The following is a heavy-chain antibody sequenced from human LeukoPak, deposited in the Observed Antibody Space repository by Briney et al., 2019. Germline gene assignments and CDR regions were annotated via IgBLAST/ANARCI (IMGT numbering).Heavy chain of an antibody. D-gene: IGHD2-2*01. V-gene: IGHV4-4*07. CDR1: GGSISSYY. Sequence: SETLSLTCTVSGGSISSYYWSWIRQPAGKGLEWIGRIYTSGSTNCNPSLKSRVTMSVDTSKNQFSLKLSSVTAADTAVYYCARSGCSSTSCLFDPWGQGTLVTVSS. J-gene: IGHJ5*02. CDR2: IYTSGST. CDR3: ARSGCSSTSCLFDP.